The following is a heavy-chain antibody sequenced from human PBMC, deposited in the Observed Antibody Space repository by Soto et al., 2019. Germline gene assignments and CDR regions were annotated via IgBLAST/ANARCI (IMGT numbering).Heavy chain of an antibody. V-gene: IGHV3-74*01. Sequence: PGGSLRLSCVASGFTFSSYWMHWVRHAPGKGLVWVSRINSDGSSTSYADSVKGRFTISRDNAKNTLYLQMNSLSAEDTAVYYCVRTSLVVAAATREDYWGQGTLVTVSS. CDR2: INSDGSST. CDR1: GFTFSSYW. J-gene: IGHJ4*02. D-gene: IGHD2-15*01. CDR3: VRTSLVVAAATREDY.